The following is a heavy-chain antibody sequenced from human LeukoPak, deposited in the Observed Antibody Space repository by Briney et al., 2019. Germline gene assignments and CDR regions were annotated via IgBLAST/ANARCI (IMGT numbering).Heavy chain of an antibody. D-gene: IGHD2-15*01. V-gene: IGHV4-34*01. Sequence: SETLSLTCAVYGGSFSGYYWSWIRQPPGKGLEWIGEINHSGSTNYNPSLKSRVTISVDTSKNQFSLKLSSVTAADTAVYYCARGLWVAANFDYWGQGTLVTVSS. CDR2: INHSGST. CDR3: ARGLWVAANFDY. CDR1: GGSFSGYY. J-gene: IGHJ4*02.